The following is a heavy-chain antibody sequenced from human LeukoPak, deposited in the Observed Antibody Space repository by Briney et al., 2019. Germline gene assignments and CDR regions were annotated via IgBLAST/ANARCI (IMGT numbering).Heavy chain of an antibody. CDR2: IYYSGST. J-gene: IGHJ5*02. V-gene: IGHV4-59*01. D-gene: IGHD3-22*01. Sequence: SETLSLTCTVSGGSISSYYWSWIRQPPGKGLEWIGYIYYSGSTNYNPSLKSRVTISVDTSKNQFSLKLSPVTAADTAVYYCARDVHYYDSSGYYNWFDPWGQGTLVTVSS. CDR1: GGSISSYY. CDR3: ARDVHYYDSSGYYNWFDP.